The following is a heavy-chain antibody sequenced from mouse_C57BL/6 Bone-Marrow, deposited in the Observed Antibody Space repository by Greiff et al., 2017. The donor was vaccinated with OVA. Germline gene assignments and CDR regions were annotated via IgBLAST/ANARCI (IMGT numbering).Heavy chain of an antibody. CDR1: GYTFTDYE. J-gene: IGHJ3*01. V-gene: IGHV1-15*01. Sequence: VQLQQSGAELVRPGASVTLSCKASGYTFTDYEMHWVKQTPVHGLEWIGAIDPETGGTAYNQKFKGKAILTADKSSSTAYMQLSSLTSEDSAVYYCAREGLLWGQGTLVTVSA. CDR3: AREGLL. CDR2: IDPETGGT. D-gene: IGHD3-1*01.